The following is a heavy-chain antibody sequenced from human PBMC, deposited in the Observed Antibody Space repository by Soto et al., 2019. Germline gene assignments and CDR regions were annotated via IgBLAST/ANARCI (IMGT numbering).Heavy chain of an antibody. D-gene: IGHD6-13*01. V-gene: IGHV4-34*01. J-gene: IGHJ5*02. CDR3: VASLAASGLNWLDP. Sequence: SETLSLTCAVYGGSFSGYYWSWIRQPPGKGLEWIGEINHSGSTNYNPSLKSRVTISVDASKNQFSLRLTSMTAADTAVYYCVASLAASGLNWLDPWGRGTLVTVSS. CDR2: INHSGST. CDR1: GGSFSGYY.